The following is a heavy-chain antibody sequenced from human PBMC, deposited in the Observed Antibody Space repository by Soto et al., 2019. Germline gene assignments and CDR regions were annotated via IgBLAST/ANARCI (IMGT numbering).Heavy chain of an antibody. CDR2: IIPIFGTA. Sequence: SVKVSCKASGGTFSSYAISWVLQAPGQGLEWMGGIIPIFGTANYAQKFQGRVTITADESTSTAYMELSSLRSEDTAVYYCASNLGYCSSTSCYVHYYYGMDVWGQGTTVTVSS. D-gene: IGHD2-2*03. J-gene: IGHJ6*02. V-gene: IGHV1-69*13. CDR3: ASNLGYCSSTSCYVHYYYGMDV. CDR1: GGTFSSYA.